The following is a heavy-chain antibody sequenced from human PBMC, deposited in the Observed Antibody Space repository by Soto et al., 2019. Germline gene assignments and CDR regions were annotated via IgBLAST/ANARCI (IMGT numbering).Heavy chain of an antibody. CDR1: GGSFSGYY. D-gene: IGHD3-22*01. CDR2: IYHSGST. Sequence: PSETLSLTCAVYGGSFSGYYWSWVRQPPGKGLEWIGEIYHSGSTNYNPSLKTRVTISVDKSKNQFSLKLSSVTAADTAVYYCARRRITMIVVVFDAFDIWGQGTMVTVSS. CDR3: ARRRITMIVVVFDAFDI. J-gene: IGHJ3*02. V-gene: IGHV4-34*01.